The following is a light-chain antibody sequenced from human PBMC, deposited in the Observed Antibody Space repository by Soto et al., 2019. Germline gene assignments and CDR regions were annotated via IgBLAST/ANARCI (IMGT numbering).Light chain of an antibody. V-gene: IGKV3-20*01. CDR1: QSVSSSH. CDR3: QQYVGLPPT. Sequence: EIVLTQSPDTLSLSQGETATLSCGASQSVSSSHIAWYQQKPGQSPRLLIYGASSRASGIPDRFSGSGSGTDFTLTISRLEPEDFAVYYCQQYVGLPPTFGQGTMVDI. CDR2: GAS. J-gene: IGKJ1*01.